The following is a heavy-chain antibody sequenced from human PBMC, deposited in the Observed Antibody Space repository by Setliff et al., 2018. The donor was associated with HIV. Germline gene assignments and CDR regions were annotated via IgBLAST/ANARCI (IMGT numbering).Heavy chain of an antibody. CDR2: IHTSGST. CDR3: ARVGYHGSGRYSFDY. J-gene: IGHJ4*02. CDR1: GGSISSGGYY. V-gene: IGHV4-61*02. Sequence: SETLSLTCTVSGGSISSGGYYWSWIRQPAGKGLEWIGRIHTSGSTKYNPSLKSRVTISADTSKNQFSLNLSSVTAAETAVYYCARVGYHGSGRYSFDYWGQ. D-gene: IGHD3-10*01.